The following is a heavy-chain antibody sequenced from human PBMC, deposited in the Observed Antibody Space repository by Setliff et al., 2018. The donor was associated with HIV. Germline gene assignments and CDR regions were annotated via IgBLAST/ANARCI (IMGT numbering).Heavy chain of an antibody. D-gene: IGHD5-12*01. CDR1: GLNFDDFG. Sequence: GSLTLSCVASGLNFDDFGLSWVRQVPGKGLEWVSGIHWNGGRVGYADSVKGRFTVSRDNAKNSVYLQMNSLRVEDTGLYYCARLGYNGYSTNYWGQGIPVTVSS. CDR2: IHWNGGRV. CDR3: ARLGYNGYSTNY. V-gene: IGHV3-20*04. J-gene: IGHJ4*02.